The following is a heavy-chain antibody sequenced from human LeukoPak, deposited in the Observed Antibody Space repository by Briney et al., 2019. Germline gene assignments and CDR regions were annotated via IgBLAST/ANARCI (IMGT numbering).Heavy chain of an antibody. D-gene: IGHD3-16*02. CDR2: ISGSGGST. V-gene: IGHV3-23*01. CDR1: GFTFSSYA. Sequence: GGSLRLSCAASGFTFSSYAMSWVRQAPGKGLEWVSAISGSGGSTYYADSVKGRFTISRDNYKNTMYMQMNSLRAEETAVYYCAKEDYDYVGGSYRSSIDYWGQGTLVTVSS. J-gene: IGHJ4*02. CDR3: AKEDYDYVGGSYRSSIDY.